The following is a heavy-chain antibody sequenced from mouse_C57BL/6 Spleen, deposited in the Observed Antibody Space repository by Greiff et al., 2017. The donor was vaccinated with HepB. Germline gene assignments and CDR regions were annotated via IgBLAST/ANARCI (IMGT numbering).Heavy chain of an antibody. J-gene: IGHJ2*01. V-gene: IGHV5-4*01. CDR3: AREEYYGSSYYFDY. Sequence: EVKVVESGGGLVKPGGSLKLSCAASGFTFSSYAMSWVRQTPEKRLEWVATISDGGSYTYYPDNVKGRFTISRDNAKNNLYLQMSHLKSEDTAMYYCAREEYYGSSYYFDYWGQGTTLTVSS. D-gene: IGHD1-1*01. CDR2: ISDGGSYT. CDR1: GFTFSSYA.